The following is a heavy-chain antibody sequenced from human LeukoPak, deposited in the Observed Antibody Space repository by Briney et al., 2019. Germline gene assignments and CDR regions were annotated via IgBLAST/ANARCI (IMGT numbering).Heavy chain of an antibody. CDR1: GFTFSSYG. CDR2: IRYDGSNK. D-gene: IGHD5-18*01. Sequence: GGSLRLSCAASGFTFSSYGMHWVRQAPGKGLEWVAFIRYDGSNKYYADSVKGRFTISRDNSKHTLYLQMGSLRAEDMAVYYCARDLGTKDSYGFDYYMDVWGKGTTVTVSS. J-gene: IGHJ6*03. V-gene: IGHV3-30*02. CDR3: ARDLGTKDSYGFDYYMDV.